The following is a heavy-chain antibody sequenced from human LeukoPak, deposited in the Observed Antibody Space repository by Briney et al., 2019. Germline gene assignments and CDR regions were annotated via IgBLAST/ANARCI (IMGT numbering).Heavy chain of an antibody. Sequence: SVKVSCKASGGTFSSYAISWVRQAPGQGLEWMGGIIPIFGTANYAQKFQGRVTITADESTSTAYMELSSLRSEDTAVYYCARSGIAGAGSYYYYYYGMDVWGQGTTVTVSS. CDR2: IIPIFGTA. CDR1: GGTFSSYA. J-gene: IGHJ6*02. V-gene: IGHV1-69*01. D-gene: IGHD6-19*01. CDR3: ARSGIAGAGSYYYYYYGMDV.